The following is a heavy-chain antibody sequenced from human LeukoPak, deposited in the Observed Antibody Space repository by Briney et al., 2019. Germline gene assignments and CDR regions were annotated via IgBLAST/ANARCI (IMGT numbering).Heavy chain of an antibody. CDR3: ARDSRDYNTWFDL. CDR2: IYSGGST. V-gene: IGHV3-53*01. CDR1: GFTVGSNY. J-gene: IGHJ5*02. Sequence: PGGSLRLSCAASGFTVGSNYMSWVRPAPGKGLEWVSVIYSGGSTYYADSVKGRFTISRDNSKNTLYLQMNSLRAEDTAVYYCARDSRDYNTWFDLWGQGTLVTVSS. D-gene: IGHD3-22*01.